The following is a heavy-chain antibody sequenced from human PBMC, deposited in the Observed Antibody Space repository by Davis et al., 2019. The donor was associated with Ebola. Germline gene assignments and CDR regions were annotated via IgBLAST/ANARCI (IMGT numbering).Heavy chain of an antibody. CDR3: AKDTFTSGYCSGGSCYSLYYYGMDV. D-gene: IGHD2-15*01. J-gene: IGHJ6*02. CDR1: GFTFSSYG. V-gene: IGHV3-30*02. CDR2: IRYDGSNK. Sequence: GGSLRLSCAASGFTFSSYGMHWVRQAPGKGLEWVAFIRYDGSNKYYADSVKGRFTISRDNSKNTLYLQMNSLRAEDTAVYYCAKDTFTSGYCSGGSCYSLYYYGMDVWGQGTTVTVSS.